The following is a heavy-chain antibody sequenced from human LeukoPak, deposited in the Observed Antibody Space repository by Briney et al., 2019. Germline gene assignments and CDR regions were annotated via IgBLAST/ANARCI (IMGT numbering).Heavy chain of an antibody. D-gene: IGHD6-19*01. J-gene: IGHJ5*02. CDR2: IRDSGAST. CDR1: GFTFSSFA. V-gene: IGHV3-23*01. Sequence: SAGSLRLSCPASGFTFSSFAMTWDRQAQGKVLEWVSTIRDSGASTYYADSVTGRFTISRDNYKNTLYLQMSSLRVEDTTIYYCAKERPQNYRSRQGFSDNWFDPWGQGTLVTVSS. CDR3: AKERPQNYRSRQGFSDNWFDP.